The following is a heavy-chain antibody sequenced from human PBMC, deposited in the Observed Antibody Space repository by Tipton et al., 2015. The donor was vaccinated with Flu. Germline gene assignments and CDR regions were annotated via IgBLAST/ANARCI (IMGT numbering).Heavy chain of an antibody. CDR3: ARGGAGITMVRGATYYYYYMDV. J-gene: IGHJ6*03. CDR1: GGSISSGNYY. CDR2: IYTRGST. V-gene: IGHV4-61*02. Sequence: TLSLTCTVSGGSISSGNYYRTWIRQPAGKGLEWIGRIYTRGSTNYNPSLKSRVTMSVDTSKNQFSLKLSSVTAADTAVYYCARGGAGITMVRGATYYYYYMDVWGKGTTVTVPS. D-gene: IGHD3-10*01.